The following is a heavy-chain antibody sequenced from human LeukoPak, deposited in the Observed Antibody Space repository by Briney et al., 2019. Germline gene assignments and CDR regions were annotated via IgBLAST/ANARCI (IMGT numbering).Heavy chain of an antibody. CDR3: ASRVASSGTPLGY. CDR1: GYTFTSYD. CDR2: MNPNSGNT. Sequence: GASVKVSCKASGYTFTSYDINWVRQATGQALEWMGWMNPNSGNTGYAQKFQGRVTMTRNASINTAYMKVSSLRSEDTAVYYCASRVASSGTPLGYWGQGTLVTVSS. V-gene: IGHV1-8*01. D-gene: IGHD6-19*01. J-gene: IGHJ4*02.